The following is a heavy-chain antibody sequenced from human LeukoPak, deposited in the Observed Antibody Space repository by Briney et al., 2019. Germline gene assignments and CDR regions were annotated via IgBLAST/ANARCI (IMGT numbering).Heavy chain of an antibody. D-gene: IGHD6-13*01. CDR3: ARDGASSSSRGAFDI. V-gene: IGHV1-18*01. Sequence: GASVTVSCKASGYTFTSYGISWVRQAPGQGLEWMGWISAYNGNTNYAQKLQGRVTMTTDTSTSTAYMELRSLRSDDTAVYYCARDGASSSSRGAFDIWGQGTMVTVSS. CDR1: GYTFTSYG. J-gene: IGHJ3*02. CDR2: ISAYNGNT.